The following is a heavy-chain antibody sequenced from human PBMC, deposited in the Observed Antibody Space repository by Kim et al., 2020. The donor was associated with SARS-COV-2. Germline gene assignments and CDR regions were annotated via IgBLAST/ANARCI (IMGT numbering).Heavy chain of an antibody. CDR2: VQSKTDGGAI. V-gene: IGHV3-15*01. D-gene: IGHD3-16*01. Sequence: GGSLRLSCAASGFIFKNAWMSWVRQAPGKGLEWVGRVQSKTDGGAIDYAAPVKGRFTISRDDSKTTLYLQRNSLETEDTDVYFCAGDDYLWGTFRPWGQGTLVTVSS. CDR3: AGDDYLWGTFRP. J-gene: IGHJ4*02. CDR1: GFIFKNAW.